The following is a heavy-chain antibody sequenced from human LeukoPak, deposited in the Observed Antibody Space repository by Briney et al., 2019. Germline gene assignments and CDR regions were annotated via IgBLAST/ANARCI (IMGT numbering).Heavy chain of an antibody. Sequence: KPSETLSLTCTVSGGSISSHYWSWFRQPPGKGLEGIGYIYYSGSTNYNPSLKSRATISVDTSKPQFSLKLSSVTAADTAVYYCERDTYCSSTSCYKEWYFDYWGQGTLVTVSS. CDR1: GGSISSHY. CDR2: IYYSGST. J-gene: IGHJ4*02. V-gene: IGHV4-59*11. CDR3: ERDTYCSSTSCYKEWYFDY. D-gene: IGHD2-2*02.